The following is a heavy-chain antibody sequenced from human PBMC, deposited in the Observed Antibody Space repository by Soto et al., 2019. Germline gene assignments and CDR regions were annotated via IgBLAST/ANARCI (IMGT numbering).Heavy chain of an antibody. V-gene: IGHV3-21*01. CDR2: ISSSGPYV. CDR3: ARESVTTTYYYYGMDV. Sequence: EVQLVESGGGLVKPGGSLRLSCAASGFTFSSYTMNWVRQAPGKGLEWVSSISSSGPYVQYADSLRGRFTISRDNAKNSLYLQMDSLRVEDSAVYYCARESVTTTYYYYGMDVGGHGTTVTVSS. J-gene: IGHJ6*02. CDR1: GFTFSSYT. D-gene: IGHD4-17*01.